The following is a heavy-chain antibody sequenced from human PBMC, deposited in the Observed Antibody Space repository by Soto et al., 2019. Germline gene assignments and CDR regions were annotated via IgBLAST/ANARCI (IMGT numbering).Heavy chain of an antibody. J-gene: IGHJ5*02. CDR1: GGSISSGGYY. CDR2: IYYSGST. CDR3: ARDMRECSTCCPNWFDP. V-gene: IGHV4-31*03. Sequence: QVQLQESGPGLVKPSQTLSLTCTVSGGSISSGGYYWSWIRQHPGKGLEWIGYIYYSGSTYYDPSLKSRVTISVDTSKNLFSLKLSSVTAADTAVYYCARDMRECSTCCPNWFDPWGQGTLVTVSS. D-gene: IGHD2-2*01.